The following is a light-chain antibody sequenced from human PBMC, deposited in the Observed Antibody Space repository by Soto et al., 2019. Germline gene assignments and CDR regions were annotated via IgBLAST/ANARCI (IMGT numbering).Light chain of an antibody. J-gene: IGKJ1*01. V-gene: IGKV3-15*01. CDR1: QSVNSD. CDR2: GAS. Sequence: EIVFTQSPATLSVSSGERATLSCRASQSVNSDLAWYQQKPGQAPRLLIYGASTRATGIPARFSGSGSGTEFTLTISSLQSEDFAVYYCQQYKNWPQTFGQGTKVDI. CDR3: QQYKNWPQT.